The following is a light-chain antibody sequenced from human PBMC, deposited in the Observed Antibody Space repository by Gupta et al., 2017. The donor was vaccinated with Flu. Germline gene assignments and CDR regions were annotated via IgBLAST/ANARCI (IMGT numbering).Light chain of an antibody. V-gene: IGKV4-1*01. CDR1: QSVLYSSDNKNY. J-gene: IGKJ2*01. CDR3: QQYYKTPVA. CDR2: WAS. Sequence: NCKSSQSVLYSSDNKNYLAWYQQKPGQPPKLLIYWASTRQSGVPDRFSGSGSDTDFTLTISSRQAEDVAVYYCQQYYKTPVAFGQGTKLEIK.